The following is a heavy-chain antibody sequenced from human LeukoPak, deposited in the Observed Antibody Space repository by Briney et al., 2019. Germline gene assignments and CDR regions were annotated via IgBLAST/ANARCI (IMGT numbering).Heavy chain of an antibody. J-gene: IGHJ4*02. CDR1: GGTYSSYA. D-gene: IGHD1-26*01. Sequence: SVKVSCKASGGTYSSYAISWVRQAPGQGLEWMGRIIPIFGTANYAQKFQGRVTITTDESTSTAYMELSSLRSEDTAVYYCASLVGATWAYWGQGTLVTVSS. CDR2: IIPIFGTA. CDR3: ASLVGATWAY. V-gene: IGHV1-69*05.